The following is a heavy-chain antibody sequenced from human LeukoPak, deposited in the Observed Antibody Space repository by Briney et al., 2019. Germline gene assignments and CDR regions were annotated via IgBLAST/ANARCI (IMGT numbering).Heavy chain of an antibody. Sequence: GGSLRLSCAASGFTFSSYSMHWVRQAPGKGLEWVSSISSSSSSYSYTYYADSVKGRFTISRDNAKNALLLQMNSLRAEDTAVYYCARELDYGSGSRVWGQGTTVTVSS. V-gene: IGHV3-21*01. CDR1: GFTFSSYS. J-gene: IGHJ6*02. CDR3: ARELDYGSGSRV. CDR2: ISSSSSSYSYT. D-gene: IGHD3-10*01.